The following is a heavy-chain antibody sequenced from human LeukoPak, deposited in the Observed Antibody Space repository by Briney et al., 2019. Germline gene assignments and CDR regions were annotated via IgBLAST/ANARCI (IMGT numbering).Heavy chain of an antibody. D-gene: IGHD5-12*01. CDR3: AKGGGYEAQYYYYYLDV. J-gene: IGHJ6*03. CDR2: ISWNSGSI. V-gene: IGHV3-9*01. CDR1: GFTFDDYA. Sequence: GGSLRLSCAASGFTFDDYAMHWVRQAPGKGLEWVSGISWNSGSIGYADSVKGRFTISRDNAKNSLYLQMKSLRAEDTAVYYCAKGGGYEAQYYYYYLDVWGKGTTVTISS.